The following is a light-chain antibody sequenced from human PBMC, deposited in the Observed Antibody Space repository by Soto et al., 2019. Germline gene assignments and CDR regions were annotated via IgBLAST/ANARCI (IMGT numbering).Light chain of an antibody. CDR1: DIGSKS. CDR3: QVWDSSSDHSVV. V-gene: IGLV3-21*02. J-gene: IGLJ2*01. Sequence: SYELTQQPSVSVAPGQTARITCGGNDIGSKSVHWYQQKPGQAPELVVYDVRDRPSGIPERFSGSNSGNTATLTISRVEDGDEAAYYCQVWDSSSDHSVVFGGGTKLTVL. CDR2: DVR.